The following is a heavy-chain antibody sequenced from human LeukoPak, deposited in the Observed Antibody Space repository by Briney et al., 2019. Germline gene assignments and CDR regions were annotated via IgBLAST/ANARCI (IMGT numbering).Heavy chain of an antibody. D-gene: IGHD2-2*01. CDR3: AKPATSILIYFDS. CDR1: GFTFADYL. Sequence: PGGSLRLSCTASGFTFADYLMSWFRQAPGKGLEWVGFIRSKTHGGTTEYAASVKGRFTISRDDSKSIAYLQMNSLETEDTAVYYCAKPATSILIYFDSWGQGTLVTVSS. V-gene: IGHV3-49*03. J-gene: IGHJ4*02. CDR2: IRSKTHGGTT.